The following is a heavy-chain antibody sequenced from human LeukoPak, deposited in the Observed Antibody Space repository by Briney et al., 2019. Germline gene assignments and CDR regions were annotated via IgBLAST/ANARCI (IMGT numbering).Heavy chain of an antibody. Sequence: GGSLRLSCAASGFTFSSYTMKWVRQAPGKGLEWVSYISSSGSTIYYADSVKGRFTISRDNAKNSLYLQMNSLRAEDTAVYYCARGNPGYGDYVRWFDPWGQGTLVTVSA. V-gene: IGHV3-48*04. J-gene: IGHJ5*02. CDR2: ISSSGSTI. CDR3: ARGNPGYGDYVRWFDP. D-gene: IGHD4-17*01. CDR1: GFTFSSYT.